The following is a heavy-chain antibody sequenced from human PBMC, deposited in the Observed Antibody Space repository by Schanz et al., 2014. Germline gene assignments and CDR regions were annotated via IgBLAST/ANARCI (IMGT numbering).Heavy chain of an antibody. Sequence: QGQLVQSGAEVKKPGASVKVSCKASGYTFTSYGITWVRQAPGQGLEWMGWMNPNSGNTGYAQKFRGRVTMTRDTSTSTVYMELSSLRSEDTAVYFCARGPSTGAFDIWGQGTMVTVSS. CDR1: GYTFTSYG. CDR2: MNPNSGNT. J-gene: IGHJ3*02. CDR3: ARGPSTGAFDI. V-gene: IGHV1-8*01.